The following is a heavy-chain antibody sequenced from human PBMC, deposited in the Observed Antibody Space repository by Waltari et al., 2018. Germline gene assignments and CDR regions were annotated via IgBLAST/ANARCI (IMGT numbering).Heavy chain of an antibody. CDR3: ARSLRNYDILTGYHTLYGMDV. D-gene: IGHD3-9*01. J-gene: IGHJ6*02. CDR2: ISYDGSNK. V-gene: IGHV3-30*01. Sequence: QVQLVESGGGVVQPGRSLRLSCAASGFTFSSYAMHRVRQAPGKGLEGVAVISYDGSNKYYADSVKGRFTISRDNSKNTLYLQMNSLRAEDTAVYYCARSLRNYDILTGYHTLYGMDVWGQGTTVTVSS. CDR1: GFTFSSYA.